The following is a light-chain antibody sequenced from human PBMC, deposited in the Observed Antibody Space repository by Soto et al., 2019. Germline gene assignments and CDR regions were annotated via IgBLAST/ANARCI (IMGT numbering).Light chain of an antibody. Sequence: DLQMTQSPSSLSASVGDRVTITCRASQSISSYLNWYQQKPGKAPKLLIYAASSLQSGVPSRFSGSGSGTDFTLTISSLQPEDFATYYCQQSYNTPPVTFGQGTKVEIK. CDR3: QQSYNTPPVT. CDR2: AAS. J-gene: IGKJ1*01. CDR1: QSISSY. V-gene: IGKV1-39*01.